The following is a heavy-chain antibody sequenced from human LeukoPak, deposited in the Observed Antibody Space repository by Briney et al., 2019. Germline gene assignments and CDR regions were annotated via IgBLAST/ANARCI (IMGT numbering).Heavy chain of an antibody. CDR3: ARVYVDYDTSIDY. D-gene: IGHD3-9*01. V-gene: IGHV3-21*01. Sequence: GGSLRLSCAASGFTFSSYSMNWVRQAPGKGLEWISSISSSSSYIYYADSVKGRFTISRDNAKNSLYLQMNSLRAEDTAVYYCARVYVDYDTSIDYWGQGTLVTVSS. CDR1: GFTFSSYS. CDR2: ISSSSSYI. J-gene: IGHJ4*02.